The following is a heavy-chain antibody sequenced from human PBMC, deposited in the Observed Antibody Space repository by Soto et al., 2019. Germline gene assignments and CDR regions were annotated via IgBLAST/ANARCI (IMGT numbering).Heavy chain of an antibody. Sequence: PGGSLRLSCAASGFTFSHNWMHWVRQAPGKGLEWVSRINSDGTSTTYADSVKGRFTISRDNAKNTLYLQMNSLRAEDTAVYYCARFGTYYDSSGFAYWGQGTLVTVSS. CDR1: GFTFSHNW. CDR2: INSDGTST. J-gene: IGHJ4*02. CDR3: ARFGTYYDSSGFAY. D-gene: IGHD3-22*01. V-gene: IGHV3-74*01.